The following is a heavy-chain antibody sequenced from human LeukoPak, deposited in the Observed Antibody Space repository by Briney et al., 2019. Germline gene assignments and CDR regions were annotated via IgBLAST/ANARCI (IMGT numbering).Heavy chain of an antibody. J-gene: IGHJ3*02. CDR2: IDWDDDK. V-gene: IGHV2-70*01. D-gene: IGHD4-17*01. CDR1: GFSLTTRGMC. Sequence: SGPTLVNPTQTLTLTCTFSGFSLTTRGMCVSWSRQPSGKALEWLALIDWDDDKYYSTSLKTRLTISKDTSKNQVVLTMTNMDPVDTATYYCARINDYGDGLAFDIWGQGTMVTVSS. CDR3: ARINDYGDGLAFDI.